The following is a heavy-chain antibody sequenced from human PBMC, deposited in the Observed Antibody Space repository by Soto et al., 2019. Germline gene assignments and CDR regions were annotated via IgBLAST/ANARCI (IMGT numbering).Heavy chain of an antibody. CDR3: TTDPGAYCTNGVCYNWFDP. Sequence: GGSLRLSCAASGFTFSNAWMSWVRQAPGKGLEWVGRIKSKTDGGTTDYAAPVEGRFNISRGDSKNTLYLQMKSLKTENSAVYYCTTDPGAYCTNGVCYNWFDPWGQGTLVTVSS. D-gene: IGHD2-8*01. CDR1: GFTFSNAW. J-gene: IGHJ5*02. CDR2: IKSKTDGGTT. V-gene: IGHV3-15*01.